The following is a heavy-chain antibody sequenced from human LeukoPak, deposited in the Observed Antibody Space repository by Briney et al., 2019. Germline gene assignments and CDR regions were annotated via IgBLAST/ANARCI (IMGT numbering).Heavy chain of an antibody. V-gene: IGHV4-34*01. D-gene: IGHD3-3*01. J-gene: IGHJ4*02. CDR1: GGSFSGYY. Sequence: SETLSLTCAVYGGSFSGYYWSWIRQPPEKGLEWIGEINHSGSTNYNPSLKSRVTISVDTSKNQFSLKLSSVTAADTAVYYCARGHRDYDFWSGPLYKYYFDYWGQGTLVTVSS. CDR2: INHSGST. CDR3: ARGHRDYDFWSGPLYKYYFDY.